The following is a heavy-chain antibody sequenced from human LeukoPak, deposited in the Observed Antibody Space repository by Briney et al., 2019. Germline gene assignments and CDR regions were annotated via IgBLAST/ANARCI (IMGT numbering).Heavy chain of an antibody. CDR3: AKPARTDAFDI. CDR2: ITSSSSTI. J-gene: IGHJ3*02. V-gene: IGHV3-48*01. Sequence: GGSLRLSCAASGFTFSSYSMSWVRQAPGKGLEWVSYITSSSSTIYYADSVKGRFTISRDSAKNSLYLQMNSLRAEDTAVYYCAKPARTDAFDIWGQGTMITVSS. D-gene: IGHD1-14*01. CDR1: GFTFSSYS.